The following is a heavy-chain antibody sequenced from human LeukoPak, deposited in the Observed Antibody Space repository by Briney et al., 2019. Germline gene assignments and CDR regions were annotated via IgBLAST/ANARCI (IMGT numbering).Heavy chain of an antibody. D-gene: IGHD3-10*01. CDR2: IYHSGST. CDR1: GYSISSGYY. J-gene: IGHJ6*03. V-gene: IGHV4-38-2*02. CDR3: ARLYDPYYYYMDV. Sequence: SETLSLTCTVSGYSISSGYYWGWIRQPPGKGLEWIGSIYHSGSTYYNPSLKSRVTISVDTSKNQFSLKLSSVTAADTAVYYCARLYDPYYYYMDVWGKGTTVTISS.